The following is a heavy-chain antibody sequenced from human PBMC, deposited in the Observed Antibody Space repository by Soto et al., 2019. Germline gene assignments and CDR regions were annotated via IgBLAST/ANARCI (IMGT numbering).Heavy chain of an antibody. CDR3: ARDSINMVRGVFIGVDWFDP. CDR1: GGSISNNF. J-gene: IGHJ5*02. V-gene: IGHV4-4*07. D-gene: IGHD3-10*01. Sequence: QVQLQESGPGLVKPSETLSLTCTVSGGSISNNFWSWIRQPAGKRLEWIGRISTSGNTNYNPSLKSRVTMSVDMYKNQFSLTLSSVTAAGTDVYYCARDSINMVRGVFIGVDWFDPWGKGALVTVSS. CDR2: ISTSGNT.